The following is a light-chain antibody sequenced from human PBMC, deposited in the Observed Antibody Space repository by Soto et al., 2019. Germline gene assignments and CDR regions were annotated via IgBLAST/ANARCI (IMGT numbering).Light chain of an antibody. Sequence: SVLAQPASVSGSLGQSITISCTVSSSDVRYYNLVSWYQQHPGKVPKLILYEASKRPSGVSDRFSGSQSGTTASLTVSGLQAEDEADYYCCSYAGDKTYVFGSGTKVTVL. CDR2: EAS. CDR3: CSYAGDKTYV. J-gene: IGLJ1*01. V-gene: IGLV2-23*01. CDR1: SSDVRYYNL.